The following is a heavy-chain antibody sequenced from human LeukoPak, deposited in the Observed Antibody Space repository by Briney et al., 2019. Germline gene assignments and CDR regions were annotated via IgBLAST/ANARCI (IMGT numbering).Heavy chain of an antibody. Sequence: SETLSLTCAVYGGSFSGYYWSWIRQPPGKGLEWIGEINHSGSTNYNPSLKSRVTISADTSKNQFSLKLSSVTAADTAVYYCARLRTIAAAAASFDYWGQGTLVTVSS. J-gene: IGHJ4*02. V-gene: IGHV4-34*01. D-gene: IGHD6-13*01. CDR2: INHSGST. CDR1: GGSFSGYY. CDR3: ARLRTIAAAAASFDY.